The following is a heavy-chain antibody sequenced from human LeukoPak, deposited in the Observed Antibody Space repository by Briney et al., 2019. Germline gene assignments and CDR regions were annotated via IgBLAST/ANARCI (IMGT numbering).Heavy chain of an antibody. V-gene: IGHV3-21*01. Sequence: GSLRLSCAASGFTFSSYSMNWVRQAPGKGLEWVSSISSSSSYIYYADSVKGRFTISRDNAKNSLYLQMNSLRAEDTAVYYCAGDFNIAYCGGDCSPGYYGMDVWGQGATVTVSS. D-gene: IGHD2-21*02. J-gene: IGHJ6*02. CDR1: GFTFSSYS. CDR2: ISSSSSYI. CDR3: AGDFNIAYCGGDCSPGYYGMDV.